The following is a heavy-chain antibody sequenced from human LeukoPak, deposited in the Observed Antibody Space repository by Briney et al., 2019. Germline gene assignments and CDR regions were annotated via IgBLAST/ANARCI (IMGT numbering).Heavy chain of an antibody. Sequence: PSETLFLTCTVSGGSISSYYWSWIRQPPGKGLEWIGYIYYSGSTNYNPSLKSRVTISVDTSKNQFSLKLSSVTAADTAVYYCARMGLILPAEFDYWGQGTLVTVSS. CDR3: ARMGLILPAEFDY. D-gene: IGHD2-2*01. CDR2: IYYSGST. V-gene: IGHV4-59*01. J-gene: IGHJ4*02. CDR1: GGSISSYY.